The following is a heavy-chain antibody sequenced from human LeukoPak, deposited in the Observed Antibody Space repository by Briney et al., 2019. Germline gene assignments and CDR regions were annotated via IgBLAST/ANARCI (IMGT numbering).Heavy chain of an antibody. Sequence: GGSLRLSCAASGFTFSSYTIHWVRQPPGKGLEWVAVISFDGSNKYYADSVKGRFTISRDNSKNTLYLQMNSLRAEDTAVYYCAREELGSSLGFDPWGQGTLVAVSS. CDR2: ISFDGSNK. D-gene: IGHD3-16*01. CDR1: GFTFSSYT. J-gene: IGHJ5*02. CDR3: AREELGSSLGFDP. V-gene: IGHV3-30-3*01.